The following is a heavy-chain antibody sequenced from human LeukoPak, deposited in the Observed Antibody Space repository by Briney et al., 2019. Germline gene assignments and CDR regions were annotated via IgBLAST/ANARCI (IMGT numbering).Heavy chain of an antibody. CDR3: AGTYYDILTGYYESYNWFDP. Sequence: SETLSLTCTVSGGSISSYYWGWIRQPAGKGLEWIGRIYTSGSTNYNPSLKSRVTMSVDTSKNQFSLKLSSVTAADTAVYYCAGTYYDILTGYYESYNWFDPWGQGTLVTVSS. D-gene: IGHD3-9*01. V-gene: IGHV4-4*07. CDR1: GGSISSYY. CDR2: IYTSGST. J-gene: IGHJ5*02.